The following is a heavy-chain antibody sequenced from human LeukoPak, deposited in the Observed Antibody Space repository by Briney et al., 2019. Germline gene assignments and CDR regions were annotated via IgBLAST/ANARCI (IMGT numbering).Heavy chain of an antibody. CDR3: ARDSVCSRCHFDY. CDR1: AFTVISHW. Sequence: PGGSLRLSCAASAFTVISHWMHWVRQAPGKGLLGVSRISTDGGTATYADSVKGRFPISRDHARNTLFMQKNSLRAEDTAVYFCARDSVCSRCHFDYWGQGTLVTVSS. V-gene: IGHV3-74*01. CDR2: ISTDGGTA. J-gene: IGHJ4*02. D-gene: IGHD5/OR15-5a*01.